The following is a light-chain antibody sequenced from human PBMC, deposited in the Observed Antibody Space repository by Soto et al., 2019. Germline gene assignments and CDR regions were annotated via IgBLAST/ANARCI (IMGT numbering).Light chain of an antibody. CDR1: QGISSW. Sequence: DIQMTQSPSTVSASILERFNITCRASQGISSWLAWYQQKPGKAPKLLIYDAAGLESGVPSRFSGSGSGTEFTLTISSLQPDDFATYYCQHYNSYSQTFGQGTKVDIK. CDR2: DAA. V-gene: IGKV1-5*01. CDR3: QHYNSYSQT. J-gene: IGKJ1*01.